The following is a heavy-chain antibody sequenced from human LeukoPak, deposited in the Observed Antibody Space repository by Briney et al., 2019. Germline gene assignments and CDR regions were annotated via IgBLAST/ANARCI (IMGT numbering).Heavy chain of an antibody. CDR1: DDSITMYY. J-gene: IGHJ6*03. Sequence: SETLSLTCTVSDDSITMYYWTWIRQPPGKGLEWIGYVDHTGSTKFNPSLNGRVSISRDTSNNFFSLRLRSVTAADTAVYFCARRRVSSSTWYSTYYYFFYMDFWGKGTTVTVSS. V-gene: IGHV4-59*01. CDR2: VDHTGST. CDR3: ARRRVSSSTWYSTYYYFFYMDF. D-gene: IGHD4-11*01.